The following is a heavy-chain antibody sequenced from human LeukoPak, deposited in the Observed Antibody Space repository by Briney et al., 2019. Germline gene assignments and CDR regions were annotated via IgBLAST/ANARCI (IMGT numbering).Heavy chain of an antibody. CDR2: IYYSGST. Sequence: SETLPLTCTVSGGSISSYYWSWIRKPPGTGLEWIGYIYYSGSTNYNPSLKSRVTISVDTSKNQFSLKLSSVTAADTAVYYCARVGSSGWHKFDYWGQGTLVTVSS. D-gene: IGHD6-19*01. CDR1: GGSISSYY. CDR3: ARVGSSGWHKFDY. V-gene: IGHV4-59*01. J-gene: IGHJ4*02.